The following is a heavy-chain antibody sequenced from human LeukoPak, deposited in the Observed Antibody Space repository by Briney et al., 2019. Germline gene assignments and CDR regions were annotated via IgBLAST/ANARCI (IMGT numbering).Heavy chain of an antibody. CDR1: GFDFSTNA. V-gene: IGHV3-23*01. D-gene: IGHD6-13*01. CDR3: AKQPQLTVADFFDY. CDR2: ISGSGGST. Sequence: RGSLRLSCAASGFDFSTNAMSWVRQAPGKELEWVSGISGSGGSTYPADSVRGRFTISRDNSKNMLYLQMNSLRAEDTAVYYCAKQPQLTVADFFDYWGQGTLVTVSS. J-gene: IGHJ4*02.